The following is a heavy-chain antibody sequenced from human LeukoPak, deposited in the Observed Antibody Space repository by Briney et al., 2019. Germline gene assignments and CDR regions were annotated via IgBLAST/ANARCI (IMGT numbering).Heavy chain of an antibody. Sequence: PSETLSLTCAVYGGSFSGYYWSWIRRPPGKGLEWIGEINHSGSTNYNPSLKSRVTISVDTSKNQFSLKLSSVTAADTAVYYCARGPYSSGTYYFDYWGQGTLVTVSS. J-gene: IGHJ4*02. CDR1: GGSFSGYY. CDR3: ARGPYSSGTYYFDY. CDR2: INHSGST. D-gene: IGHD6-19*01. V-gene: IGHV4-34*01.